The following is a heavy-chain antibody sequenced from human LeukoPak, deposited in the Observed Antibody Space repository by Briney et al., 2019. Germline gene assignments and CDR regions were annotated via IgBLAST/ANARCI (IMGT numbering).Heavy chain of an antibody. D-gene: IGHD3-22*01. Sequence: ASVKVSCKVSGYTFTDYYMHWVQQAPGKGLEWMGHVDPEDGETIYAEKFQGRVTITADTSTDTAYMELSSLRSEDTAVYYCAIYTARYDSSGYFSGGMNYWGQGTLVTVSS. V-gene: IGHV1-69-2*01. J-gene: IGHJ4*02. CDR3: AIYTARYDSSGYFSGGMNY. CDR2: VDPEDGET. CDR1: GYTFTDYY.